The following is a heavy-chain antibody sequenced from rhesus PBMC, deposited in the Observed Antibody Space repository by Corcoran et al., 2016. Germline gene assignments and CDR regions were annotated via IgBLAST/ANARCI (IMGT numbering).Heavy chain of an antibody. J-gene: IGHJ6*01. CDR3: AKPYGLDS. CDR1: GFTFSSYG. Sequence: EVQLVESGGGLVQPGGSLRLSCAASGFTFSSYGMSWVRQAPGKGLEWVSYLSNGGGSTYYADSVKGRFTISRDNSKKTLSLQMNSLRAEDTAVYYCAKPYGLDSWGQGVVVTVSS. V-gene: IGHV3S5*01. CDR2: LSNGGGST.